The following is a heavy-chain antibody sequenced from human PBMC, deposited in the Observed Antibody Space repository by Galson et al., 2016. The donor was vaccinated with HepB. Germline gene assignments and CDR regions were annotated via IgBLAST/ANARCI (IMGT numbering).Heavy chain of an antibody. CDR1: GGSISSSFW. Sequence: SETLSLTCAVSGGSISSSFWWSWVRQPPGKGLEWIGSMYYSGNTYYNPSLKSRVTISVDTSKNQFSLQLSSVTAADTPVYYCARAHCSTVGCNHPYYFDNWGQGTLVTVSS. J-gene: IGHJ4*02. V-gene: IGHV4-39*01. CDR3: ARAHCSTVGCNHPYYFDN. D-gene: IGHD2-2*01. CDR2: MYYSGNT.